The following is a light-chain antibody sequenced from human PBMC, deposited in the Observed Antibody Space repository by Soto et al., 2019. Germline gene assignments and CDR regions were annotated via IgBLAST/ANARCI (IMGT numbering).Light chain of an antibody. Sequence: QSALTQPASVSGSPGQSITISCTGTSSDVGGYNYVSWYQQHPGKAPELMIYEVSNRPSGVSNRFSGSKSGNTASLTISGLQAEDEADYYCSSYTSSSLVVFGGWTKLTVL. J-gene: IGLJ2*01. CDR3: SSYTSSSLVV. CDR1: SSDVGGYNY. CDR2: EVS. V-gene: IGLV2-14*01.